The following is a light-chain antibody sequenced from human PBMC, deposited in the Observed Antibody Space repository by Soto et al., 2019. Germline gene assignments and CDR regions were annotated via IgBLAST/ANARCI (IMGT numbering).Light chain of an antibody. V-gene: IGLV2-14*01. J-gene: IGLJ1*01. CDR2: EVS. CDR3: SSFTSTSTFV. CDR1: SNDVGGYNY. Sequence: QLVLTQPASVSGSPGQSITMSCTGTSNDVGGYNYVSWFQQHPGKAPKLLIFEVSNRPSGVSHRFSGSKSGNTASLTISGLQAEDEADYYCSSFTSTSTFVFGSGTKLTVL.